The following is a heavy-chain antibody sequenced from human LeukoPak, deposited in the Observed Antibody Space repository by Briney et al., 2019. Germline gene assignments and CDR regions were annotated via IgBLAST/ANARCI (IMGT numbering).Heavy chain of an antibody. J-gene: IGHJ5*02. CDR1: GGSISSNY. D-gene: IGHD6-13*01. V-gene: IGHV4-4*07. Sequence: SETLSLTCTVSGGSISSNYWSWIRQPAGKGLEWIGRIYTSGSTNYNPSLKSRVTMSVDTSKNQFSLKLSSVTAADMAVYYCARGLAAAGTGVWFDPWGQGTLVTVSS. CDR3: ARGLAAAGTGVWFDP. CDR2: IYTSGST.